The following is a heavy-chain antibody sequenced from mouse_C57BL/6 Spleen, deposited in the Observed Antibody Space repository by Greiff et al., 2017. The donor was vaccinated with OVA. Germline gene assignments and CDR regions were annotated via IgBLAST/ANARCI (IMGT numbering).Heavy chain of an antibody. V-gene: IGHV1-15*01. D-gene: IGHD1-1*01. CDR3: TRSLYGSSYYYAMDY. CDR1: GYTFTDYE. CDR2: IDPETGGT. J-gene: IGHJ4*01. Sequence: ESGAELVRPGASVTLSCKASGYTFTDYEMHWVKQTPVHGLEWIGAIDPETGGTAYNQKFKGKAILTADKSSSTAYMELRSLTSEDSAVYYCTRSLYGSSYYYAMDYWGQGTSVTVSS.